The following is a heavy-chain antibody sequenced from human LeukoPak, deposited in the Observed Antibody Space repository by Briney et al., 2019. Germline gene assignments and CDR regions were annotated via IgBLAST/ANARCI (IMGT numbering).Heavy chain of an antibody. D-gene: IGHD4-17*01. J-gene: IGHJ3*02. V-gene: IGHV1-69*06. CDR3: ARGGTVTSEDDAFDI. Sequence: VASVKVSCKASGYTFTSYDINWVRQAPGQGLEWMGGIIPIFGTADYAQRFQGRVTITADKSTSTAFMQLSSLRSEDTAVYYCARGGTVTSEDDAFDIWGQGTMVTVSS. CDR2: IIPIFGTA. CDR1: GYTFTSYD.